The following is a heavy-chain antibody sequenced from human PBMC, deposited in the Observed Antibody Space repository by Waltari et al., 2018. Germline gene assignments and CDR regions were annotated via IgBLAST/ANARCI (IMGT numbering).Heavy chain of an antibody. CDR3: ARHRYGDYRYAYYHYGMDV. CDR1: GGSISSSSYY. J-gene: IGHJ6*02. Sequence: QLQLQESGPGLVKPSETLSLTCTVSGGSISSSSYYWGWISQPPGKGLEWIGSIYYSGGTYYYPSLTSRVTISGGTSKNQFSLNVSSVTAADTAVDYCARHRYGDYRYAYYHYGMDVGGQGSTVTVSS. D-gene: IGHD4-17*01. CDR2: IYYSGGT. V-gene: IGHV4-39*01.